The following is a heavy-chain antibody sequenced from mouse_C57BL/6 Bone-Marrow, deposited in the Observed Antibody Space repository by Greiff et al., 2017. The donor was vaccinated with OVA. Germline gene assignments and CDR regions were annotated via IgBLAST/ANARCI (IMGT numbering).Heavy chain of an antibody. D-gene: IGHD2-5*01. CDR2: IYPGDGDT. CDR3: ARYSKGD. V-gene: IGHV1-82*01. J-gene: IGHJ2*01. Sequence: VQLQQSGPELVKPGASVKISCKASGYAFSSSWMNWVKQRPGKGLEWIGRIYPGDGDTNYNGKFKGKATLTADKSSSTAYMQLSSLTSEDSAVYFWARYSKGDWGQGTTLTVSS. CDR1: GYAFSSSW.